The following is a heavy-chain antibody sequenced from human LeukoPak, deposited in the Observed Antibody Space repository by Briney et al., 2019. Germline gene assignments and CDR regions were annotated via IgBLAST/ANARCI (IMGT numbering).Heavy chain of an antibody. Sequence: SETLSLTCAVYGESFSGYYWSWIRHPPGKGLEWIGESNHSGSTNYNPSLKSRVTISVDTSKNQFSLKLSSVTAADTAVYYCARSSGWYIYFDYWGQGTLVTVSS. J-gene: IGHJ4*02. CDR3: ARSSGWYIYFDY. CDR2: SNHSGST. V-gene: IGHV4-34*01. D-gene: IGHD6-19*01. CDR1: GESFSGYY.